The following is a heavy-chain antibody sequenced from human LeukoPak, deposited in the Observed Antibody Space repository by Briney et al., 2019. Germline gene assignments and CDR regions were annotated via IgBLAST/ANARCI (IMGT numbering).Heavy chain of an antibody. CDR2: TSSDGTTT. CDR3: ARDRWQTGHFDY. CDR1: GFTFSSCW. Sequence: PGGSLRLSCAASGFTFSSCWMHWVRQVPGKGLVWVSRTSSDGTTTTYADSVKGRFTISRDNAKNTLYLQMNSLRAEDTAVYYCARDRWQTGHFDYWGQGTLVTVSS. D-gene: IGHD1-14*01. V-gene: IGHV3-74*03. J-gene: IGHJ4*02.